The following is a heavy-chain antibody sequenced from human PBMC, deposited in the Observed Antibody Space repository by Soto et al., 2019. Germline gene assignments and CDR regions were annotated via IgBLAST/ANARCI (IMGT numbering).Heavy chain of an antibody. Sequence: GGSLRLSCAASGFTFSSYVMSWVRQAPGKGLERVSAISGSGGSTYYADSVKGRFTISRDNSKNTLYLQMNSLRAEDTAVYYCAKDPGTVAATPSFDYWGQGTLVTVSS. CDR1: GFTFSSYV. CDR2: ISGSGGST. D-gene: IGHD2-15*01. CDR3: AKDPGTVAATPSFDY. V-gene: IGHV3-23*01. J-gene: IGHJ4*02.